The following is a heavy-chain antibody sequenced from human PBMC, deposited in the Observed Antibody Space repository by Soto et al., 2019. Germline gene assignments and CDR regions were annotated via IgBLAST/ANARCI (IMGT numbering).Heavy chain of an antibody. V-gene: IGHV3-11*01. CDR2: ISSSGSTI. Sequence: GGSLRLSCAASGFTFSDYYMSWIRQAPGKGLEWVSYISSSGSTIYYADSVKGRFTISRDNAKNSLYLQMNSLRAEDTAVYYCACTHARYCSSTSCPLGYYYMDVWGKGTTVTVSS. CDR3: ACTHARYCSSTSCPLGYYYMDV. CDR1: GFTFSDYY. J-gene: IGHJ6*03. D-gene: IGHD2-2*01.